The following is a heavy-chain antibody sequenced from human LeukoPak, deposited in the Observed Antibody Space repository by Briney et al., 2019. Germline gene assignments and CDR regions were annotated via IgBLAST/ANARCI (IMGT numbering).Heavy chain of an antibody. CDR2: INSNSRYI. Sequence: GGSLRLSCAASGFTFSSFWMNWVRQAPGKGLEWVSSINSNSRYIYYADSVKGRFTISRDNAKNSLYLQMNSLRAEDTAVYYCAKTATTGWKWGQGTLVTVSS. J-gene: IGHJ4*02. CDR3: AKTATTGWK. V-gene: IGHV3-21*01. CDR1: GFTFSSFW. D-gene: IGHD6-19*01.